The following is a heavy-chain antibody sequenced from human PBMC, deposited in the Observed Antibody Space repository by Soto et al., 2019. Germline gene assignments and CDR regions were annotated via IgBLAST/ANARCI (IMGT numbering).Heavy chain of an antibody. V-gene: IGHV1-18*01. CDR2: INVYNGNT. CDR1: GYTFTNYG. Sequence: QVQLVQSGGEVKKPGASVKVSCKASGYTFTNYGISWVRQAPGQGLEGMGWINVYNGNTKYAQKVQGRVTMTTDTSTSTAYMELRSLRSDDTAVYYCARGGGSWSYYNQYNWFDPWGQGTLVTVSS. D-gene: IGHD3-10*01. CDR3: ARGGGSWSYYNQYNWFDP. J-gene: IGHJ5*02.